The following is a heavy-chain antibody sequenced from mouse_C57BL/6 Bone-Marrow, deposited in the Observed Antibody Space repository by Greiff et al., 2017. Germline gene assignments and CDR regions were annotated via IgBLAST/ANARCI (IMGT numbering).Heavy chain of an antibody. V-gene: IGHV5-2*01. D-gene: IGHD2-5*01. CDR1: EYEFPSHD. J-gene: IGHJ1*03. CDR2: IISDGGST. Sequence: EVQLVESGGGLVQPGESLKLSCESNEYEFPSHDMSWVRKTPEKRLELVAAIISDGGSTYYPDTMERRFIISRDNTKKTLYLQMSSLRSEDTALYYCARSAYYSNFWYFDVWGTGTTVTVSS. CDR3: ARSAYYSNFWYFDV.